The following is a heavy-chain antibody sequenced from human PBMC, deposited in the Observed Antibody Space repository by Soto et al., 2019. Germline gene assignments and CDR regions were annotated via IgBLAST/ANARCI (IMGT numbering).Heavy chain of an antibody. V-gene: IGHV1-18*01. J-gene: IGHJ6*02. D-gene: IGHD2-21*02. CDR3: AREAYCGGDCYSPYYYYYGMDV. Sequence: QVQLVQSGAEVKKPGASVKVSCKASGYTFTSYGISWVRQAPGQGLEWMGWISAYNGNTNYAQKLQGRVTMTTDTSTSTADMELRSLRSDDTAVYYCAREAYCGGDCYSPYYYYYGMDVWGQGTTVTVSS. CDR1: GYTFTSYG. CDR2: ISAYNGNT.